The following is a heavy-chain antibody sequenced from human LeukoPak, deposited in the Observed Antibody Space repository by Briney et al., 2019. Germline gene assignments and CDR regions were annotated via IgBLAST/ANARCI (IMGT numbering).Heavy chain of an antibody. Sequence: SETLSLTCTVSGGSISSYYWSWIRQPPGKGLEWIGYIYYSGSTNYNPSLKSRVTISVDTSKNQFSLKLSSVTAAVTAVYYCAREIWGYWGQGTLVTVSS. CDR1: GGSISSYY. D-gene: IGHD2/OR15-2a*01. CDR3: AREIWGY. J-gene: IGHJ4*01. CDR2: IYYSGST. V-gene: IGHV4-59*01.